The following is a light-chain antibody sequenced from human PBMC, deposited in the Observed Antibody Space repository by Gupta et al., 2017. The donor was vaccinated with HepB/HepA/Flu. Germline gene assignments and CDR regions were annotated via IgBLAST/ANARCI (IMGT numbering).Light chain of an antibody. CDR3: QQLNSYT. V-gene: IGKV1-9*01. Sequence: EIQLTQSPSFLSASVGDRVTITCRASQGFSSYLDWEQQKPGTAPNLLIYAASTLESGAPSRFSGSGSGTDFTLTSSSLQTEDFETYYCQQLNSYTFGGGTKVEIK. CDR2: AAS. J-gene: IGKJ4*01. CDR1: QGFSSY.